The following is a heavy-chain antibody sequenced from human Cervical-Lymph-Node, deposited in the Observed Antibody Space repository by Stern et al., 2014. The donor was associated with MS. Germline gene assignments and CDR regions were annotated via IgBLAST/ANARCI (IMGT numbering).Heavy chain of an antibody. Sequence: EVQLVESGGGLVQPGGSLRLSCAASGFTFSTFAMNWVRQAPGKGLEWVSSIGSGGGRRDYIDSVKGRFTVSRDDSKNTLYLQMNGLRAEDTAIYFCAKDHLFYHYYGMDVWGQGTTVTVSS. CDR2: IGSGGGRR. J-gene: IGHJ6*02. CDR3: AKDHLFYHYYGMDV. CDR1: GFTFSTFA. D-gene: IGHD3-16*02. V-gene: IGHV3-23*04.